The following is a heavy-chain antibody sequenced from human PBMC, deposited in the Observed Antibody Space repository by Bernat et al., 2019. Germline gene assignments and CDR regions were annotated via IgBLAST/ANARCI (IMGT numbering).Heavy chain of an antibody. V-gene: IGHV3-15*01. D-gene: IGHD2-2*01. CDR2: IKSKTDGGTT. CDR3: ATDPLPGIPGRRTYYFDY. CDR1: GFTFSNAW. J-gene: IGHJ4*02. Sequence: EVQLVESGGGLVKPGGSLRLSCAASGFTFSNAWMSRVRQAPGKGLEWVGRIKSKTDGGTTDYAAPVKGRFTISRDDSKNTLYLQMNSLRAEDAALYYCATDPLPGIPGRRTYYFDYWGRGTLVTVSS.